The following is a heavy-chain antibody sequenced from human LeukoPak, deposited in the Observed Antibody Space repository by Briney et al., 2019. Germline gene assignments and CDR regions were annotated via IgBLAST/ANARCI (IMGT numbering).Heavy chain of an antibody. J-gene: IGHJ3*02. Sequence: GGSLRLSCAASGFTFSSYAMSWVRQAPGKGLEWVSTISGSGGSTYYADSVKGRFTISRDSSKNTLYLQMNSLRAGDTAVYYCARSRRGVINDAFDIWGQGTMVTVSS. D-gene: IGHD3-10*01. V-gene: IGHV3-23*01. CDR1: GFTFSSYA. CDR3: ARSRRGVINDAFDI. CDR2: ISGSGGST.